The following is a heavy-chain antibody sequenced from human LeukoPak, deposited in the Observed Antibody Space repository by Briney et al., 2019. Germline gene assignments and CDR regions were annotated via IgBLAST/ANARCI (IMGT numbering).Heavy chain of an antibody. CDR1: GFTFSGSA. J-gene: IGHJ4*02. Sequence: GGSLRLSCAASGFTFSGSAMHWVCQASGKGLEWVGRIRSKANSYATAYAASVKGRFTISRDDSKNTAYLQMNSLKTEDTAVYYCTKAGTTRGFDYWGQGTLVTVSS. D-gene: IGHD1-1*01. CDR3: TKAGTTRGFDY. CDR2: IRSKANSYAT. V-gene: IGHV3-73*01.